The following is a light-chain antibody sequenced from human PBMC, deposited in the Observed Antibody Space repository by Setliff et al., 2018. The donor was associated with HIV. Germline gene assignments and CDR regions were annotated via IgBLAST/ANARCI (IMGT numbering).Light chain of an antibody. J-gene: IGLJ1*01. CDR1: SSSIGSNT. CDR2: ANN. CDR3: ATWDDSLNGPV. V-gene: IGLV1-44*01. Sequence: QSALTQPPSASGTPGQRVTISCSGSSSSIGSNTVNWYQQLPGTAPKLLIYANNQRPSGVPDRFSGSKSGTSASLAISGLQSEDEADYSCATWDDSLNGPVFGTGTKVT.